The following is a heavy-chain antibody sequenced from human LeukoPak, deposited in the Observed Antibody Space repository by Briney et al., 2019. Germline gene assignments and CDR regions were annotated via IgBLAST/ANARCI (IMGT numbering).Heavy chain of an antibody. D-gene: IGHD5-18*01. CDR1: GGTFSSYA. V-gene: IGHV1-69*06. Sequence: SVKVSCKASGGTFSSYAISWVRQAPGQGLEWMGGIIPIFGTAIYAQKFQGRVTMTEDTSTDTAYMELSSLRSEDTAVYYCAIGELWLDYWGQGTLVTVSS. J-gene: IGHJ4*02. CDR2: IIPIFGTA. CDR3: AIGELWLDY.